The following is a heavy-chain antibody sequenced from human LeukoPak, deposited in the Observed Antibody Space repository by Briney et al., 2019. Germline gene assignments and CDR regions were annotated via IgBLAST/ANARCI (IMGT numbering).Heavy chain of an antibody. V-gene: IGHV1-2*06. CDR1: GYTFTGYY. CDR2: INPNSGGT. Sequence: GASVKVSCKASGYTFTGYYMHWVRQAPGQGLEWMGRINPNSGGTNYAQKFQGRVTMTRDTSISTAYMELSRLRSDDPAVYYCASLSRSPGIAAAGGDYWGQGTLVTVSS. CDR3: ASLSRSPGIAAAGGDY. J-gene: IGHJ4*02. D-gene: IGHD6-13*01.